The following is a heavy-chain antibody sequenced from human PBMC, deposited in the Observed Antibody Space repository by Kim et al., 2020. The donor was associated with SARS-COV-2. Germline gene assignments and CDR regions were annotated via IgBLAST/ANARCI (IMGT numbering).Heavy chain of an antibody. D-gene: IGHD1-26*01. V-gene: IGHV1-69*13. CDR3: GGSYRRVYYYYGMDV. Sequence: SVKVSCKASGGTFSSYAISWVRQAPGQGLEWMGGIIPIFGTANYAQKFQGRVTITADESTSTAYMELSSLRSEDTAVYYCGGSYRRVYYYYGMDVWGQGTTVTVSS. CDR1: GGTFSSYA. CDR2: IIPIFGTA. J-gene: IGHJ6*02.